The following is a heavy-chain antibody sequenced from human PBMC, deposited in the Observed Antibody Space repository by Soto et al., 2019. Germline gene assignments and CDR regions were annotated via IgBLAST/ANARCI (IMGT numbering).Heavy chain of an antibody. CDR1: GFTFDDYA. Sequence: EVQLVESGGGLVQPGRSLRLSCAASGFTFDDYAMHWVRQAPGKGLEWVSGISWNSGSIGYADSVKGRSTISRDNAKNSLNLQMNSLRAEDTALYYCAKDMGGYSSSQALNDAFDIWGQGTMVTVSS. V-gene: IGHV3-9*01. J-gene: IGHJ3*02. D-gene: IGHD6-13*01. CDR3: AKDMGGYSSSQALNDAFDI. CDR2: ISWNSGSI.